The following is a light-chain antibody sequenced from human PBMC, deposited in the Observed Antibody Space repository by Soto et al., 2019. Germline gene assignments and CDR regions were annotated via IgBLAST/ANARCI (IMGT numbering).Light chain of an antibody. Sequence: SSLTQPASVSGSPGQSITISCPGTSSDVGGYNYVSWCQQHPGKAPKLMIYDVSNRPSGVSNRFSGSKSGNTASLTISGVQAEDEADYYCSSYTSSSTRVFGTGTKVTVL. CDR2: DVS. V-gene: IGLV2-14*01. CDR1: SSDVGGYNY. CDR3: SSYTSSSTRV. J-gene: IGLJ1*01.